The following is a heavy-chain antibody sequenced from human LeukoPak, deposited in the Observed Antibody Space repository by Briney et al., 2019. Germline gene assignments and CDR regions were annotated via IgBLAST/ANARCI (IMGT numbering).Heavy chain of an antibody. V-gene: IGHV3-30*04. Sequence: PGRSLSLSCTASGVTLSNYAMHWVRRPPGRGLEWVAVISFDGTNKYYGDSVEGRFSVSGDNSKNTLYLQMNSLRPDDTAMYYCATDYGDYEPIDYWGQGTLVTVSS. CDR3: ATDYGDYEPIDY. CDR2: ISFDGTNK. CDR1: GVTLSNYA. J-gene: IGHJ4*02. D-gene: IGHD4-17*01.